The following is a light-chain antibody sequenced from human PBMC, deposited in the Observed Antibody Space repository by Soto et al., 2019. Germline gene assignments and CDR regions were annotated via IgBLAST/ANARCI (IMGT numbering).Light chain of an antibody. V-gene: IGLV2-14*01. CDR2: DVS. J-gene: IGLJ1*01. Sequence: QSALTQPASVSGSPGQSITISCTGTSSDVGGYNYVSWYQQHTGKAPKLMIYDVSTRPSGVSSRFSASKSGNTASLTISGLQAEDEADYYCSSYTSSSTLYVFGTGTKVTVL. CDR1: SSDVGGYNY. CDR3: SSYTSSSTLYV.